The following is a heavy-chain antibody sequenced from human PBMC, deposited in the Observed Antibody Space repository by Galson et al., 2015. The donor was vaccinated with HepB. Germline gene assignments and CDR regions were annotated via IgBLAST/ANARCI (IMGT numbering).Heavy chain of an antibody. Sequence: SVKVSCKASGYTFTSYYMHWVRQAPGQGLEWMGIINPSGGSTSYAQKFQGRVTMTRDTSTSTVYMELSSLRSEDTAVYYCARDTILYWPTGYDAFDIWGQGTMVTVSS. J-gene: IGHJ3*02. CDR1: GYTFTSYY. CDR2: INPSGGST. D-gene: IGHD2-8*02. CDR3: ARDTILYWPTGYDAFDI. V-gene: IGHV1-46*03.